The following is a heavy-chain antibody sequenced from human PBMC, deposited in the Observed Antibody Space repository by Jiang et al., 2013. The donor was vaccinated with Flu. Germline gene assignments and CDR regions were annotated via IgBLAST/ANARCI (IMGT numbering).Heavy chain of an antibody. CDR1: GTFSSYT. D-gene: IGHD3-22*01. CDR2: IIPILGIA. V-gene: IGHV1-69*02. CDR3: ATGRYYDGDAFDI. Sequence: GTFSSYTISWVRQAPGQGLEWMGRIIPILGIANYAQKFQGRVTITADKSTSTAYMELSSLRSEDTAVYYCATGRYYDGDAFDIWGQGTMVTVSS. J-gene: IGHJ3*02.